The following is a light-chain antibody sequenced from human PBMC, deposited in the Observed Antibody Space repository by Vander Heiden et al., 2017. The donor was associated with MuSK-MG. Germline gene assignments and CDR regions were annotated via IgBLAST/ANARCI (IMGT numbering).Light chain of an antibody. J-gene: IGKJ1*01. V-gene: IGKV2-28*01. CDR3: RQALPTLWT. Sequence: DIVMTQSPLSLPVTPGEPASISCRSSQSLLHSNGYNYLDWYLQKPGQSPQLLLYLGSNRVSGVPDRFSGSGSGTDFTLKIIRVEAEDVGVYYCRQALPTLWTFGQATKVEIK. CDR2: LGS. CDR1: QSLLHSNGYNY.